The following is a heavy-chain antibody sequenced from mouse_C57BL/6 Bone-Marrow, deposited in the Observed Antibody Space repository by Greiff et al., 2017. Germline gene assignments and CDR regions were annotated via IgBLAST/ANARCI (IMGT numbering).Heavy chain of an antibody. J-gene: IGHJ3*01. CDR2: IYPRSGNT. D-gene: IGHD2-2*01. V-gene: IGHV1-81*01. CDR1: GYTFTSYG. Sequence: QVQLKQSGAELARPGASVKLSCKASGYTFTSYGISWVKQRTGQGLEWIGEIYPRSGNTYYNETFTGKATLTADKSSSTAYIELRSLTSEDSAVYFCAGIWLRRGFAYWGQEALVTVSA. CDR3: AGIWLRRGFAY.